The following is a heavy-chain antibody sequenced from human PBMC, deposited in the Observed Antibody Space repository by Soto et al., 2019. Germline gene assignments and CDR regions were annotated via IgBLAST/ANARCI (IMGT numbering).Heavy chain of an antibody. J-gene: IGHJ4*02. CDR2: IGGSGGNT. CDR3: ARVASDYINSADH. V-gene: IGHV3-23*01. Sequence: HPGGSLRLSCAASGFIFNAYGMTWVRQAPGKGLEWVSAIGGSGGNTYYAASVKGRFTISRDNSKDTVDLEMNRLRVDDTAVYFCARVASDYINSADHWGQGILVTVSS. CDR1: GFIFNAYG. D-gene: IGHD4-4*01.